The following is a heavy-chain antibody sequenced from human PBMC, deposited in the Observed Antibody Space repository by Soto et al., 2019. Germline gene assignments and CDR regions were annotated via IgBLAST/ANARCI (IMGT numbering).Heavy chain of an antibody. CDR3: AAASIAVAGYYFDY. CDR1: GFTFTSSA. Sequence: QMQLVQSRPEVKKPGTSVKVSCKASGFTFTSSAVQWVRQARGQRLEWIGWIVVGSGNTNYAQKFQERVTITRDMSTSTADMELSSMRSEDTAVYYCAAASIAVAGYYFDYCGQGTLVTVS. D-gene: IGHD6-19*01. V-gene: IGHV1-58*01. CDR2: IVVGSGNT. J-gene: IGHJ4*02.